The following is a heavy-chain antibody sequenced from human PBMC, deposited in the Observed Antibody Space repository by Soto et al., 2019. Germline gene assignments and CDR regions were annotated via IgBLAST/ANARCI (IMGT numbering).Heavy chain of an antibody. CDR2: IYWDDDK. V-gene: IGHV2-5*02. CDR3: AHAGGYVLLSFGR. D-gene: IGHD6-25*01. Sequence: QITLKESGPPLVRPSQTLTLTCAFSGFSLTTTGMGVAWIRQPPGKALEWLALIYWDDDKRYNPSLKNRLTVSKDTSTNRVVLTFTNMIPEDTGTYFCAHAGGYVLLSFGRWGPGTLVTVSS. J-gene: IGHJ4*02. CDR1: GFSLTTTGMG.